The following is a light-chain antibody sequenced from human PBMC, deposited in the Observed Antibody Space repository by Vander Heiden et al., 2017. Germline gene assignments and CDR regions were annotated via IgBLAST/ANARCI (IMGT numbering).Light chain of an antibody. CDR1: QSVSSSY. V-gene: IGKV3-20*01. CDR2: GAS. CDR3: QQYGSSPPNT. Sequence: EIVLTHSPGTLSLYPGERATLSCRASQSVSSSYLAWSQQEPGQAPRLLIYGASSRATGIPDRFSGSGSGTDFTLTISRLEPEDFAVYYCQQYGSSPPNTFGQGTKLEIK. J-gene: IGKJ2*01.